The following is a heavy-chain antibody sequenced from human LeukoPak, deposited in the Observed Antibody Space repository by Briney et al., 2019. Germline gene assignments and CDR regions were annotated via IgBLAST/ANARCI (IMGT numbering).Heavy chain of an antibody. J-gene: IGHJ2*01. CDR3: ARKKPRWYFDL. CDR1: GGSFSGYY. V-gene: IGHV4-34*01. D-gene: IGHD1-14*01. CDR2: INHSGST. Sequence: SETLSLTYAVYGGSFSGYYWSWIRQPPGKGLEWIGEINHSGSTNYNPSLKSRVTISVDTSKNQFSLKLSSVTAADTAVYYCARKKPRWYFDLWGRGTLVTVSS.